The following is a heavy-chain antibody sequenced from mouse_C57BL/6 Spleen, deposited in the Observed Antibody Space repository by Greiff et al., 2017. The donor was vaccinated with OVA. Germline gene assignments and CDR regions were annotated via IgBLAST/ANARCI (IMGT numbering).Heavy chain of an antibody. V-gene: IGHV1-15*01. Sequence: VQLQQSGAELVRPGASVTLSCKASGYTFTDYEMHWVKQTPVHGLEWIGAIDPETGGTAYNQKFKGKAILTADKSSSTAYMELRSLTSEDSAVYYCTRDYYGNDDGFAYWGQGTLVTVSA. J-gene: IGHJ3*01. D-gene: IGHD2-2*01. CDR2: IDPETGGT. CDR3: TRDYYGNDDGFAY. CDR1: GYTFTDYE.